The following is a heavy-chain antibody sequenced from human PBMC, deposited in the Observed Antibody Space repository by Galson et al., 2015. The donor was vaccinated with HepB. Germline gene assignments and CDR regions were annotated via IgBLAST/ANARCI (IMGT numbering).Heavy chain of an antibody. V-gene: IGHV1-69*13. D-gene: IGHD1-26*01. CDR1: GGTFSSYA. CDR3: ARDRVGGSYGRGNYFDY. J-gene: IGHJ4*02. CDR2: IIPIFGTT. Sequence: SVKVSCKASGGTFSSYAISWVRQAPGQGLEWMGGIIPIFGTTNYAQKFQGRVTITADESTSTAYMEVSSLRSEDTAVYYCARDRVGGSYGRGNYFDYWGQGTLVTVSS.